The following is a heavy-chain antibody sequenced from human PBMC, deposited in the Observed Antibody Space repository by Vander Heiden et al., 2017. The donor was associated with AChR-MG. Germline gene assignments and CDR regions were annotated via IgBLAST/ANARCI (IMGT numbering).Heavy chain of an antibody. V-gene: IGHV3-21*01. D-gene: IGHD5-12*01. Sequence: EVQLVESGGGLVKPGGSLRLSFASSGFTFSSYSMNWVRQAPGKGLEWVSSISSSSSYISYADSVKGRFTISRDNAKNSLYLQMNSLRAEDTAVYYCGGGYDWPIPSDYWGQGTLVTVSS. CDR1: GFTFSSYS. CDR2: ISSSSSYI. J-gene: IGHJ4*02. CDR3: GGGYDWPIPSDY.